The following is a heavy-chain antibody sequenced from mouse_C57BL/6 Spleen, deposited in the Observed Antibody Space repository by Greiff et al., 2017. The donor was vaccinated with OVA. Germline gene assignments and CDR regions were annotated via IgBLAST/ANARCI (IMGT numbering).Heavy chain of an antibody. V-gene: IGHV5-17*01. CDR1: GFTFSDYG. Sequence: EVKLVESGGGLVKPGGSLKLSCAASGFTFSDYGMHWVRQAPEKGLEWVAYISSGSSTIYYADTVKGRFTISRDNAKNTLFLQMTSLRSEDTAMYYCAVITTVVATESYWGQGTLVTVSA. CDR2: ISSGSSTI. J-gene: IGHJ3*01. CDR3: AVITTVVATESY. D-gene: IGHD1-1*01.